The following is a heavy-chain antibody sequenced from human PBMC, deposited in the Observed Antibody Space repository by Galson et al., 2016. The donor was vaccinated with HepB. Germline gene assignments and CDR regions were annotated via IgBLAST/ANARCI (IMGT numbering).Heavy chain of an antibody. CDR1: GFTFSNHW. CDR3: AKGHSQTYYYYYGMDV. V-gene: IGHV3-30*18. Sequence: SLRLSCAASGFTFSNHWMHWVRQAPGKGLEWVAVMSVDGSNKYYADSVKGRFIISRDNSKNTLCLQMNSLRAEDTAVYFCAKGHSQTYYYYYGMDVWGQGTTVTVSS. CDR2: MSVDGSNK. J-gene: IGHJ6*02. D-gene: IGHD1-26*01.